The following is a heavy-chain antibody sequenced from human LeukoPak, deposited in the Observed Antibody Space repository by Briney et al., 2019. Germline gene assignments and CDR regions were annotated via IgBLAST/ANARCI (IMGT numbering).Heavy chain of an antibody. V-gene: IGHV4-59*01. CDR1: GGSISSYY. CDR2: IYYSGST. J-gene: IGHJ5*02. D-gene: IGHD6-19*01. CDR3: ARDLGGYSSGWFDP. Sequence: PSETLSLTCTVSGGSISSYYWSWIRQPPGEGLEWIGYIYYSGSTNYNPSLKSRVTISVDTSKNQFSLKLSSVTAADTAVYYCARDLGGYSSGWFDPWGQGTLVTVSS.